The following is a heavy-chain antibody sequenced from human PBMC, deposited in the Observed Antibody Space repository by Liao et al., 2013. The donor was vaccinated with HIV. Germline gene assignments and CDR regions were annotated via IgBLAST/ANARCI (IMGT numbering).Heavy chain of an antibody. CDR1: GGSLSGYY. D-gene: IGHD3-9*01. Sequence: QVQLQPWGAGLLKPSETLSLTCAVYGGSLSGYYWSWIRQPPGKGLEWIGEINHSGSTNYNPSLKSRVTISVDTSKKQFSLQLHSVTAADTAIYFCTRGVRYSSLFDLWGQGTRVTVSS. J-gene: IGHJ4*02. V-gene: IGHV4-34*01. CDR3: TRGVRYSSLFDL. CDR2: INHSGST.